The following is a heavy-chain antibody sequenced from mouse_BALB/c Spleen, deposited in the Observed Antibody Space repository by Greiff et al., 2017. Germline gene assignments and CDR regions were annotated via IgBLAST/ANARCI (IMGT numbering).Heavy chain of an antibody. CDR2: INPNNGGT. CDR1: GYTFTDYN. V-gene: IGHV1-18*01. Sequence: VQLQQSGPELVKPGASVKIPCKASGYTFTDYNMDWVKQSHGKSLEWIGDINPNNGGTIYNQKFKGKATLTVDKSSSTAYMELRRLTSEDTAVYYCARWEARATLAMDYWGQGTSVTVSS. CDR3: ARWEARATLAMDY. J-gene: IGHJ4*01. D-gene: IGHD3-1*01.